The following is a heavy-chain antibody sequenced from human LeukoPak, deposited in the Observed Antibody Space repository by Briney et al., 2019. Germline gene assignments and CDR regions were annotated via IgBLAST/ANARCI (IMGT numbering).Heavy chain of an antibody. D-gene: IGHD2-15*01. Sequence: GESLKISCKGSGYSFSSYWIGWVRQMPGKGLEWMGIIYPGDSDTRYSPSFQGQVTISADKSISTAYLQWSSLKASDTAMYYCARQREGSHYYMDVWGKGTTVTISS. CDR1: GYSFSSYW. CDR2: IYPGDSDT. J-gene: IGHJ6*03. V-gene: IGHV5-51*01. CDR3: ARQREGSHYYMDV.